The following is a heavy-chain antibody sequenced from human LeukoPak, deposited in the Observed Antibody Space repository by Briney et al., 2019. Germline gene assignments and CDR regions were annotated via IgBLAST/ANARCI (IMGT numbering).Heavy chain of an antibody. Sequence: ASVKVSCKASGGTFSSYAISWVRQAPGQGLEWMGGIIPIFGTANYAQKFQGRVTITADKSTSTAYMELSSLRSEDTAVYYCARGPPLFGVVIFFDYWGQGTLVTVSS. CDR1: GGTFSSYA. D-gene: IGHD3-3*01. V-gene: IGHV1-69*06. CDR3: ARGPPLFGVVIFFDY. CDR2: IIPIFGTA. J-gene: IGHJ4*02.